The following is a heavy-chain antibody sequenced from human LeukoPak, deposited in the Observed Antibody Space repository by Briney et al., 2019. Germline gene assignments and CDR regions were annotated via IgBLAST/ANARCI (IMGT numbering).Heavy chain of an antibody. CDR1: GFTFSSYA. V-gene: IGHV3-23*01. J-gene: IGHJ4*02. CDR2: ITASGDST. CDR3: AKSDHGFWTGYKR. Sequence: PGGSLRLSCAASGFTFSSYAMSWVRQAPGEGLEWVSAITASGDSTYYVDSVKGRFTISRDNSKNTLYLQMNSPRADDTAVYYCAKSDHGFWTGYKRWGQGTLVTVSS. D-gene: IGHD3/OR15-3a*01.